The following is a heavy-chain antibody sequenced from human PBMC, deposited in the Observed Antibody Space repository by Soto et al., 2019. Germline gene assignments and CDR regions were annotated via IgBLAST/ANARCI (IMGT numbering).Heavy chain of an antibody. Sequence: SETLSLTCTVSGGSISSYYWSWIRQPPGKGLEWIGYIYYSGSTNYNPSLKSRVTISVDTSKSQFSLKLSSVTAADTAVYYCARVGQTRAYYYDSSGYYYSHFDYWGQGTLVTVSS. D-gene: IGHD3-22*01. CDR2: IYYSGST. V-gene: IGHV4-59*01. CDR1: GGSISSYY. CDR3: ARVGQTRAYYYDSSGYYYSHFDY. J-gene: IGHJ4*02.